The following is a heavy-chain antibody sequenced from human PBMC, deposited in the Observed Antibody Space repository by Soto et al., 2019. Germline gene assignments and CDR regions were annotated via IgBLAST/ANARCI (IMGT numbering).Heavy chain of an antibody. Sequence: GGSLRLSCAASGFTFTNYAMGWVRQAPGKGLGWVSAISGSGGSTYYADSVKGRFTISRDNSKNTLYLQMNSLRAEDTAVYYCVKWFGELSAFDYWGQGTLVTVSS. V-gene: IGHV3-23*01. D-gene: IGHD3-10*01. CDR3: VKWFGELSAFDY. CDR1: GFTFTNYA. CDR2: ISGSGGST. J-gene: IGHJ4*02.